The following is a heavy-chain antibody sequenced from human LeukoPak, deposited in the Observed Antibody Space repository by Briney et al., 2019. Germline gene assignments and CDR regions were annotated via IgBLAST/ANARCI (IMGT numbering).Heavy chain of an antibody. Sequence: GRSLNLSRAASVFTFSTYGVTRVRQSAGNRLEGFSAISSSGGSTYYEDSVKGRFIITRDNSKKTLYLQMNSLRAEDTAVYYCAKGYRWFGELYYFDYWGQGTLVTVSS. CDR2: ISSSGGST. CDR1: VFTFSTYG. J-gene: IGHJ4*02. CDR3: AKGYRWFGELYYFDY. D-gene: IGHD3-10*01. V-gene: IGHV3-23*01.